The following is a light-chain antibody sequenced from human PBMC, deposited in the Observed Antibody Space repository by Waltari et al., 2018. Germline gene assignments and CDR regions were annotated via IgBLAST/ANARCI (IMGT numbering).Light chain of an antibody. CDR3: GTWDSSLSVV. V-gene: IGLV1-51*01. CDR1: GSNIGNNF. CDR2: DNN. J-gene: IGLJ2*01. Sequence: QSVLTQPPSVSAAAGQKVTISCSGSGSNIGNNFVSWYQQLPGTAPKLLIFDNNKRPSGGPDRFSGSKSGSSATLGIAGLQTGDEAEYYCGTWDSSLSVVFGGGTKVTVL.